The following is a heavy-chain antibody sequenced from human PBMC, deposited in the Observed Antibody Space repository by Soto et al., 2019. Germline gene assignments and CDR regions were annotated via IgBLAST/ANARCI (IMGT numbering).Heavy chain of an antibody. CDR3: AKDYNRTGWDAAFDY. J-gene: IGHJ4*02. CDR2: VYHTGST. V-gene: IGHV4-59*01. D-gene: IGHD6-19*01. Sequence: SETLSLTCTVSGGSISGYYWSWIRQSPGKGLEWIGYVYHTGSTNYNPSLKTRVTISIDTSRSQFSLILYSVTAADTAVYYCAKDYNRTGWDAAFDYWGQGTLVTVSS. CDR1: GGSISGYY.